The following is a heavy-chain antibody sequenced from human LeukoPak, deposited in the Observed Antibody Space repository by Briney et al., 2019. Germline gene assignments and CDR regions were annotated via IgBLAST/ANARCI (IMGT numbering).Heavy chain of an antibody. D-gene: IGHD2-15*01. CDR1: GFTFSNYG. Sequence: GGSLRLSCAASGFTFSNYGMSWVRQAPGKGLEWVSAISGSGGSTYYADSVKGRFTISRDNAKNSLYLQMNSLRAEDTAVYYCARYVYMDVWGKGTTVTVSS. CDR2: ISGSGGST. V-gene: IGHV3-23*01. CDR3: ARYVYMDV. J-gene: IGHJ6*03.